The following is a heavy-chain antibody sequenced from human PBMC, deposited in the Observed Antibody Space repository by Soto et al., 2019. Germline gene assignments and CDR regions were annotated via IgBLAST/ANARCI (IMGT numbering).Heavy chain of an antibody. D-gene: IGHD6-13*01. Sequence: ASETLSLTCTVSGGSISSGGYYWSWIRQHPGKGLEWIGYIYYSGSTYYNPSLKSRVTISVDTSKNQFSLKLSSVTAADTAVYYCSSSSWYGAGYYYMDVWGKGTTVTVSS. CDR1: GGSISSGGYY. CDR3: SSSSWYGAGYYYMDV. CDR2: IYYSGST. J-gene: IGHJ6*03. V-gene: IGHV4-31*03.